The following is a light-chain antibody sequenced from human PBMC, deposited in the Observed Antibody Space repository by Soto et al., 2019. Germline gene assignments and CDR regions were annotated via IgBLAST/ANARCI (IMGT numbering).Light chain of an antibody. CDR3: SSYTSSSTLYV. CDR2: DVS. Sequence: QSVLTQPASMSGSPGQSSTISCTGTSSDVGGYDYVSWYQQHPGIAPKLIIYDVSNRPSGVSNRFSGSKSGNTASLTISGLQAEDEADYYCSSYTSSSTLYVFGTGTKVTVL. V-gene: IGLV2-14*01. J-gene: IGLJ1*01. CDR1: SSDVGGYDY.